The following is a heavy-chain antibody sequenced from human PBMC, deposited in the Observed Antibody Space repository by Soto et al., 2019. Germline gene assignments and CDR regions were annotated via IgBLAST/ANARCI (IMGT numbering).Heavy chain of an antibody. CDR2: ISAYNGNT. V-gene: IGHV1-18*01. D-gene: IGHD3-10*01. CDR1: GYTFSSYG. Sequence: ASVKVSCKASGYTFSSYGISWVRQAPGQGLEWMGWISAYNGNTNYAQKLQGRVTMTTDTSTSTAYMELRSLRSDDTAVYYYARIGYFFCSGRYYLPPPDDAFDIWGQGTTVTVS. CDR3: ARIGYFFCSGRYYLPPPDDAFDI. J-gene: IGHJ3*02.